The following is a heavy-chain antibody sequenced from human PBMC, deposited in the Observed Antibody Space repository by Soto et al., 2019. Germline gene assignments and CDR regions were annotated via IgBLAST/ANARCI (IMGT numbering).Heavy chain of an antibody. Sequence: GGSLRLSCAAAGFTFSSYGMSWVRQAPGKGLEWASAVSGSGGSVYYADSVRGRFTISRDNSKNTLYLQVNSLRAEDTAIYYCAKGSVVGADYSYGMDVWGQGTTVTVSS. V-gene: IGHV3-23*01. CDR3: AKGSVVGADYSYGMDV. CDR2: VSGSGGSV. CDR1: GFTFSSYG. D-gene: IGHD2-2*01. J-gene: IGHJ6*02.